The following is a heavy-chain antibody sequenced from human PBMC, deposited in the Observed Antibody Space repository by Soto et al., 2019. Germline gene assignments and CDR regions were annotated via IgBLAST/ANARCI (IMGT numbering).Heavy chain of an antibody. CDR1: GFTFSATW. Sequence: PVGSLRLSCAASGFTFSATWMSWVRQTPGKGLEWVALIKEGGSVTSYVDSVKGRFTVSRDNAKNSLYLQMSSLRGDDTAVYYCARDPGYGALDYWGQGTLVTVSS. V-gene: IGHV3-7*01. CDR3: ARDPGYGALDY. CDR2: IKEGGSVT. J-gene: IGHJ4*02. D-gene: IGHD4-17*01.